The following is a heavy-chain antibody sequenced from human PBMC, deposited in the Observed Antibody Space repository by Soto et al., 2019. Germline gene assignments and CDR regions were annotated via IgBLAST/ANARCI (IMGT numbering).Heavy chain of an antibody. CDR2: IYYSGST. CDR1: GGSISSYY. J-gene: IGHJ4*02. Sequence: SETLSLTCTVSGGSISSYYWSWIRQPPGKGLEWIGYIYYSGSTNYNPSLKSRVTISVDTSKNQFSLKLSSVTAADTAVYYCARHVVGYYDYVWGAPRHFDYWGQGTLVTVSS. D-gene: IGHD3-16*01. CDR3: ARHVVGYYDYVWGAPRHFDY. V-gene: IGHV4-59*08.